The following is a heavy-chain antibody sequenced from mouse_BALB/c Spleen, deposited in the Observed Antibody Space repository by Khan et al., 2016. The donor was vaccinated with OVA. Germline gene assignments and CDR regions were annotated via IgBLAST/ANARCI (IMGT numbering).Heavy chain of an antibody. V-gene: IGHV1S137*01. CDR2: ISTYYGDT. J-gene: IGHJ3*01. Sequence: QVQLKQSGAELVRPGVSVKISCKGSGYTFTDYVMHWVKQSHAKSLEWIGVISTYYGDTTHNQKFKGKATMTVDKSSSTAHMELARLTSEDSTIYYCVIGSGEYRFAYWGQGTLVTVSA. CDR3: VIGSGEYRFAY. D-gene: IGHD1-3*01. CDR1: GYTFTDYV.